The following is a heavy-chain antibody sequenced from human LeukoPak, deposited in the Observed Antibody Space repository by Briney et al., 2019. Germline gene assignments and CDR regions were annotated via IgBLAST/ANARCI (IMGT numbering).Heavy chain of an antibody. D-gene: IGHD2-15*01. CDR3: ARGGSSYYYYYGMDV. J-gene: IGHJ6*02. Sequence: SETLSLTCTVSGGSISSYYWSWIRQPPGKGLEWIGYISYSGSTNYNPSLKSRVTISLDTSKNQFSLKLSSLTAADTAVYYCARGGSSYYYYYGMDVWGQGTTVTVSS. CDR2: ISYSGST. CDR1: GGSISSYY. V-gene: IGHV4-59*01.